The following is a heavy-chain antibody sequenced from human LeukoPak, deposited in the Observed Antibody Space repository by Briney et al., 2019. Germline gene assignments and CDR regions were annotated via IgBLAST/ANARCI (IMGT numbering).Heavy chain of an antibody. CDR1: GFTFSSYA. CDR3: AKRELPHFYYYYGMDV. CDR2: ISGSGGST. J-gene: IGHJ6*02. D-gene: IGHD1-26*01. Sequence: GGSLRLSCAASGFTFSSYAMSWVRQAPGKGLEWVSAISGSGGSTYYADSVKGRFTISRDNSKNTLYLQMNSLRAEDTAVYYCAKRELPHFYYYYGMDVWGQATTVTVSS. V-gene: IGHV3-23*01.